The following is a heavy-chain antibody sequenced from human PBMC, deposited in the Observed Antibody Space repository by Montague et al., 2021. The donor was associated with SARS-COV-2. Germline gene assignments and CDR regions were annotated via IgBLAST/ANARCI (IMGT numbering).Heavy chain of an antibody. CDR2: IYYSGNT. CDR3: ARGRVTRAGFDY. Sequence: SETLSLTCTVSGGSISSSSYYWGWIRQPPGKGLEWIGNIYYSGNTYYDPSLKSRVTISVDTSKNQFSLKLSSVTAADTAVYYCARGRVTRAGFDYWSQGIRVIVSS. D-gene: IGHD2-21*02. J-gene: IGHJ4*02. CDR1: GGSISSSSYY. V-gene: IGHV4-39*01.